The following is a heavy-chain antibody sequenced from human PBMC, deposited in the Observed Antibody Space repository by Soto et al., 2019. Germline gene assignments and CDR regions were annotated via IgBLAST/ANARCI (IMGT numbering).Heavy chain of an antibody. CDR2: ISSRSDI. V-gene: IGHV3-21*01. Sequence: PGGSLRRSCVGSGFTFSTYSINWVRQAPGKGLEWVSSISSRSDIYYADSVKGRFTISRDNAKNSVSLQMNSLRAEDTAVYYCAREYTAWPLAYGLDVWGQGPTVT. D-gene: IGHD2-2*02. CDR3: AREYTAWPLAYGLDV. CDR1: GFTFSTYS. J-gene: IGHJ6*02.